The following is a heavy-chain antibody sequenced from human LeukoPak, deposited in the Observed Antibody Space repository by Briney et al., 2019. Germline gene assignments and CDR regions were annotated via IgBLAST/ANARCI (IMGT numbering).Heavy chain of an antibody. Sequence: VASVKVSCKASGGTFSSYAISWVRQAPGQGLEWMGRIIPILGIANYAQKFQGRVTITADKSTGTAYMELSSLRSEDTAVYYCARGITFGGVIGTDDAFDIWGQGTMVTVSS. CDR1: GGTFSSYA. CDR3: ARGITFGGVIGTDDAFDI. D-gene: IGHD3-16*02. J-gene: IGHJ3*02. CDR2: IIPILGIA. V-gene: IGHV1-69*04.